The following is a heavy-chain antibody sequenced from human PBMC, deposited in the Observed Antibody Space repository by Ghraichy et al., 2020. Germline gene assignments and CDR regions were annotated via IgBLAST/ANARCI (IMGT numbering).Heavy chain of an antibody. CDR2: INAGNGNT. CDR1: GYTFTSYA. CDR3: AKVGYDILTGYPLIDY. J-gene: IGHJ4*02. D-gene: IGHD3-9*01. V-gene: IGHV1-3*01. Sequence: ASVKVSCKASGYTFTSYAMHWVRQAPGQRLEWMGWINAGNGNTKYSQKFQGRVTITRDTSASTAYMELSSLRSEDTAVYYCAKVGYDILTGYPLIDYWGQGTLVTVSS.